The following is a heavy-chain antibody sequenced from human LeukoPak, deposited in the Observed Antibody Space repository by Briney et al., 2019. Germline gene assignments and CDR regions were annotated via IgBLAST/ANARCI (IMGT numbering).Heavy chain of an antibody. CDR3: VRADSSGWPDLDY. Sequence: GGSLRLSCLASGFAFSRFDMHWVRHPIGKGLERVSGIDTAGDTYYPDSVKGRFTISRENVKNSIYLHMNSLRAGDTAVYFCVRADSSGWPDLDYWGQGTLVTVSS. J-gene: IGHJ4*02. CDR2: IDTAGDT. V-gene: IGHV3-13*01. CDR1: GFAFSRFD. D-gene: IGHD6-19*01.